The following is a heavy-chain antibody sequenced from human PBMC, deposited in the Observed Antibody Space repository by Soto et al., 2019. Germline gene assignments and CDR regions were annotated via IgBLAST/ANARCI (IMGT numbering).Heavy chain of an antibody. CDR3: ARGSGRFSFYYYYRDV. V-gene: IGHV3-11*01. Sequence: VQLVESGGGLVKPGGSLRLSCAASGFTFSDYYMSWIRQAPGKWLECVSYISSSGSTICYADSVKGRLTISRHNAKNSLSLQMNSLRAEDTAVYYCARGSGRFSFYYYYRDVCGKGTTVSVSS. CDR2: ISSSGSTI. J-gene: IGHJ6*03. CDR1: GFTFSDYY. D-gene: IGHD3-3*01.